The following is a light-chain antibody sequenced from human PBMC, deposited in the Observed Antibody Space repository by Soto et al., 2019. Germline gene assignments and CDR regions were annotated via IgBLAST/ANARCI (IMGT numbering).Light chain of an antibody. CDR3: QQRTNWPSST. CDR2: DAS. V-gene: IGKV3-11*01. CDR1: QSVSSY. J-gene: IGKJ5*01. Sequence: PGERATLSCRASQSVSSYLAWYQQKPGQAPRLLISDASNRATGIPARFSGSGSGTDFTLTISSLEPEDFAVYYCQQRTNWPSSTFGQGTRLEIK.